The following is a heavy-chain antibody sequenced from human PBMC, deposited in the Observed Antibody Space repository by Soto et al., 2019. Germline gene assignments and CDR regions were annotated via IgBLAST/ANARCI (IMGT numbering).Heavy chain of an antibody. Sequence: EVQLVESGGTLVQPGGSLRLSCAASGLTFSGYWMHWVRQAPGKGLIWVSRINNDGTTTNYADSVKGRFTISRDNAKNTVYLQMNSLGAEDTAVYYCARDRVYGSGSTDYLGHGTLVTVSS. CDR1: GLTFSGYW. CDR2: INNDGTTT. D-gene: IGHD3-10*01. CDR3: ARDRVYGSGSTDY. V-gene: IGHV3-74*01. J-gene: IGHJ4*01.